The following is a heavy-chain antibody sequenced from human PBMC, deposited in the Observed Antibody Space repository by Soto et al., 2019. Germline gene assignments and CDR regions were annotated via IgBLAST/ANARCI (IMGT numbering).Heavy chain of an antibody. Sequence: LRLSCAASGFTFTNAWLNWVRQPPGKGLVWVVRIKSSAYGETTDYAAPVIGRFTISRVDSKNTLYLLMNSLKTEDTAVYYCATNPLYWGRGTLVTVSS. V-gene: IGHV3-15*07. CDR3: ATNPLY. CDR2: IKSSAYGETT. CDR1: GFTFTNAW. J-gene: IGHJ4*02.